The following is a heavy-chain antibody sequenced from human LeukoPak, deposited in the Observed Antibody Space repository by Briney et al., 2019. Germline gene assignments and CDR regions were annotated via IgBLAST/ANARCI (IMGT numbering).Heavy chain of an antibody. CDR3: VRGAWFGESRA. V-gene: IGHV3-7*01. CDR1: GFTFSTFW. Sequence: GGSLRLSCAASGFTFSTFWMSWVRQAPGKGLEWVANIKQDGSEKYYVDSVKGRFTISRDNAKNSVYLQMNSLRAEDTAVYYCVRGAWFGESRAGGQGTLVTVSS. CDR2: IKQDGSEK. J-gene: IGHJ4*02. D-gene: IGHD3-10*01.